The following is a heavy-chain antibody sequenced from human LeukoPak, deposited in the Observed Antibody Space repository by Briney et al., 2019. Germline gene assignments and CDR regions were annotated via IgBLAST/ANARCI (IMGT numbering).Heavy chain of an antibody. CDR2: ISAYNGNT. J-gene: IGHJ4*02. CDR3: ARAVRTYYYDSSGYSDY. Sequence: GASVKVSCKASGYTFTSYGISWVRQAPGQGLEWMGWISAYNGNTNYAQKLQGRVTMTTDTSTSTAYMELRSLRSDDTAVYYCARAVRTYYYDSSGYSDYWGQGTLVTVSS. D-gene: IGHD3-22*01. CDR1: GYTFTSYG. V-gene: IGHV1-18*01.